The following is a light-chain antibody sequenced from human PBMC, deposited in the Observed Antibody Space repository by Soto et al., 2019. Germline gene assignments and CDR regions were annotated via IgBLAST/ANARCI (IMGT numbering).Light chain of an antibody. CDR3: QHYNSYSEA. V-gene: IGKV1-5*03. Sequence: DIQMTQSPSTLSGSVGDRVTITSRASQTISSWLAWYQQKPGKAPKLLIYKASTLKSGVPSRFSGSGSGTEFTLTICSLQPDDFATYYCQHYNSYSEAFGQGTKVEL. J-gene: IGKJ1*01. CDR2: KAS. CDR1: QTISSW.